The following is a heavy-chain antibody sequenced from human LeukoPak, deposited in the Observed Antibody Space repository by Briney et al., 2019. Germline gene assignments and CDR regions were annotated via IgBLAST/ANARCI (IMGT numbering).Heavy chain of an antibody. D-gene: IGHD6-13*01. J-gene: IGHJ4*02. CDR2: ISSNGGST. CDR1: GFTFSSYA. Sequence: PGGSLRLSCSASGFTFSSYAMHWVRQAPGKGLEYVSAISSNGGSTYYADSVKGRFTISRDNSKNTLYLQMSSLRAEDTAVYYCVKEDHQQLTLYYFDYWGQGTLVTVSS. CDR3: VKEDHQQLTLYYFDY. V-gene: IGHV3-64D*09.